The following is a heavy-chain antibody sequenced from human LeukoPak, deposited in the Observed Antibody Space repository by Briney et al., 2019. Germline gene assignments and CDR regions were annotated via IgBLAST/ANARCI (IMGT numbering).Heavy chain of an antibody. J-gene: IGHJ4*02. V-gene: IGHV4-34*01. Sequence: PSETLSLTCAVYGGSFSGYYWSWIRQPPGKGLEWIGEINHSGSTNYNASLKSRVTISVDTSKNQFSLKVSSVTAADTAVYYCARSPRQRFGGFYRPRRSYYFDYWGQGALVTVSS. D-gene: IGHD3-10*01. CDR2: INHSGST. CDR1: GGSFSGYY. CDR3: ARSPRQRFGGFYRPRRSYYFDY.